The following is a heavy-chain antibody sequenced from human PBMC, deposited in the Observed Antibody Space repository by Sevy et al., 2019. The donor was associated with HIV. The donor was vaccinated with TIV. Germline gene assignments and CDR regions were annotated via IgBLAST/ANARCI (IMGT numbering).Heavy chain of an antibody. D-gene: IGHD2-15*01. J-gene: IGHJ6*03. CDR3: ARELLPGSYYYYMDV. V-gene: IGHV3-30-3*01. Sequence: GGFLRLSCAASGSTFSDYAFHWVRQAPGKGLEWMAVISFDGNKQYFADSVQGRFTISRDSLKNTVSLHMNSLRVEDTAVHSCARELLPGSYYYYMDVWGKGTTVTVSS. CDR1: GSTFSDYA. CDR2: ISFDGNKQ.